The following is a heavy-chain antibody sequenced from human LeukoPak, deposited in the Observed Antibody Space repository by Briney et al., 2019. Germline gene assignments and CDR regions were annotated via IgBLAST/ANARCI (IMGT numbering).Heavy chain of an antibody. CDR1: GGSISSYY. CDR2: IYTSGST. J-gene: IGHJ3*02. D-gene: IGHD3-3*01. CDR3: ARDQGENYDFWSRYCCDAFDI. Sequence: SETLSLTCTVSGGSISSYYWSWIRQPAGKGLEWIGRIYTSGSTNYNPSLKSRVTMSVDTSKNQFSLKLSSVTAADTAVYYCARDQGENYDFWSRYCCDAFDIWGQGTMVTVSP. V-gene: IGHV4-4*07.